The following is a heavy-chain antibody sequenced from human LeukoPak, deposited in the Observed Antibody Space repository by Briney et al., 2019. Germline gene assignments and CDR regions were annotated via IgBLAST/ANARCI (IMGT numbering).Heavy chain of an antibody. CDR1: GGTFRIYA. Sequence: SVKVSCKASGGTFRIYAITWVRQAPGKGLEWMGGIIPMINTPKYAQKFQGRVSITADESTSTGYMEVSSLRSEDTAVYYCAIFQGTYGDNENDYWGQGTLVTVSS. CDR3: AIFQGTYGDNENDY. CDR2: IIPMINTP. V-gene: IGHV1-69*01. D-gene: IGHD4-17*01. J-gene: IGHJ4*02.